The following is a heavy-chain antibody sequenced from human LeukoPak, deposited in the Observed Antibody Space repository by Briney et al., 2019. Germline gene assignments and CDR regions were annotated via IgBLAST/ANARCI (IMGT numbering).Heavy chain of an antibody. D-gene: IGHD3-10*01. V-gene: IGHV4-59*01. Sequence: SETLSLTCTVSGGSISSYYWSWIRQPPGKGLEWIGYISYSGSPNYNPSLKSRVTISVDTSKNQFSLKLSSVTAADTAVYFCARERSMVRGVSWFDPWGQGTLVTVSS. J-gene: IGHJ5*02. CDR2: ISYSGSP. CDR1: GGSISSYY. CDR3: ARERSMVRGVSWFDP.